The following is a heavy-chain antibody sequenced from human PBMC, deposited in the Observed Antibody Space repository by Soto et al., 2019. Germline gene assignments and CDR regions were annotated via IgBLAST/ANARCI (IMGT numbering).Heavy chain of an antibody. CDR2: FNPILSMS. CDR3: ATSFGSGYRAFDS. V-gene: IGHV1-69*02. CDR1: GDTFNFYT. D-gene: IGHD3-10*01. Sequence: QVQLVQSGAEVKKPGSSVKVSCKASGDTFNFYTINWVRQAPGLGLEWMGRFNPILSMSNSALRFQGRVTLTADKSTSTAYMVLSSLRSDDTAVYYCATSFGSGYRAFDSWGQGVLVTVSS. J-gene: IGHJ4*02.